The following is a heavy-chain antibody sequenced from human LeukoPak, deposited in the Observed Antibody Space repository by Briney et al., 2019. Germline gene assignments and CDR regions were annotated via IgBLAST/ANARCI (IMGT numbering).Heavy chain of an antibody. CDR2: IHYSGST. CDR1: GGSISSSSYY. D-gene: IGHD3-22*01. V-gene: IGHV4-39*07. Sequence: SETLSLTCTVSGGSISSSSYYWGWIRQPPGKGLEWIGSIHYSGSTYYNPSLKSRVTISVDTSKNQFSLKLSSVTAADTAVYYCARTRVYYDSSGYYVDYWGQGTLVTVSS. CDR3: ARTRVYYDSSGYYVDY. J-gene: IGHJ4*02.